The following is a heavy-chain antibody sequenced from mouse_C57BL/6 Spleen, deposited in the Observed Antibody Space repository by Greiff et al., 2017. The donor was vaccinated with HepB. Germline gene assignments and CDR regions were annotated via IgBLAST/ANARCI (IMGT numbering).Heavy chain of an antibody. D-gene: IGHD2-10*02. Sequence: ESGTELVKPGASVKLSCKASGYTFTSYWMHWVKQRPGQGLEWIGNINPSNGGTNYNEKFKSKATLTVDKSYSTAYMQLSSLTYEDSAVYYCAREGGYGNPGAYWGQGTLVTVSA. J-gene: IGHJ3*01. CDR3: AREGGYGNPGAY. V-gene: IGHV1-53*01. CDR2: INPSNGGT. CDR1: GYTFTSYW.